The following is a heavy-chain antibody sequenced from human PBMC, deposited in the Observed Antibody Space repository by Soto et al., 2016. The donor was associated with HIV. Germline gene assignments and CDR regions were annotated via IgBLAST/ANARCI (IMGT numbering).Heavy chain of an antibody. D-gene: IGHD3-10*01. CDR2: IIPIFGTA. J-gene: IGHJ6*01. Sequence: QVQLVQSGAEVKKPGSSVKVSCKASGGTFSSYAISWVRQAPGQGLEWMGGIIPIFGTANYAQKFQGRVTITADESTSTAYMELSSLRSEDTAVYYCARDGEHMVRGVLRVWDVWGPRDHGHRLL. V-gene: IGHV1-69*01. CDR3: ARDGEHMVRGVLRVWDV. CDR1: GGTFSSYA.